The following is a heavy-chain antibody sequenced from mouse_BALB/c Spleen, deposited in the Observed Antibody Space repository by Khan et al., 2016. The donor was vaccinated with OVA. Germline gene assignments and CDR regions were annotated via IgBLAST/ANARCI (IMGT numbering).Heavy chain of an antibody. Sequence: EVELVESGGGLVKPGGSLKVSCAASGFTFSNYAMSWVRQTPEKRLEWVASISSGGSTYYPDSVKGRFSISRDNARNILYLQMSSLRSEDTAMYYCARDYGFVYWGKGTLVTVSA. J-gene: IGHJ3*01. CDR3: ARDYGFVY. CDR2: ISSGGST. CDR1: GFTFSNYA. V-gene: IGHV5-6-5*01. D-gene: IGHD1-1*01.